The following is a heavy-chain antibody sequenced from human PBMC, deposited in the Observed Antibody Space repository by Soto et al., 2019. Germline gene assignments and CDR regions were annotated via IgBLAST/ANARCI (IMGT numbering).Heavy chain of an antibody. J-gene: IGHJ4*02. CDR3: TRHRGYSGGYWGHDF. D-gene: IGHD5-12*01. Sequence: QVQLVQSGAEVKKPGSSVKVSCKASGGAFGSYAINWVRQAPGQGLEWMGGIIPMFDTTNYAQRFQGRVTVTADESTSTVSLELTRLRSEDTAMYYCTRHRGYSGGYWGHDFWGQGTLVTVSS. V-gene: IGHV1-69*01. CDR2: IIPMFDTT. CDR1: GGAFGSYA.